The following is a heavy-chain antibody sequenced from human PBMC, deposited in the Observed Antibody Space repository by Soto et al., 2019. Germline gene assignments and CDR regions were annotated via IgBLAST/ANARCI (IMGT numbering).Heavy chain of an antibody. V-gene: IGHV4-34*01. CDR2: INHSGST. CDR1: GGSFSGFH. Sequence: SSETLSLTCAVYGGSFSGFHWSWIRQPPGKGLEWIGDINHSGSTKNNPSLQNRVTISIDTSKNQFSLKLSSVTDADTAVYYRARLMSYASGTYYSHRFWFDPWGQGTLVTVSS. J-gene: IGHJ5*02. CDR3: ARLMSYASGTYYSHRFWFDP. D-gene: IGHD3-10*01.